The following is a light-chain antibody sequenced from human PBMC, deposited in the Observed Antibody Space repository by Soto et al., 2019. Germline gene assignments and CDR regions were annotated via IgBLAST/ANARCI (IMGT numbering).Light chain of an antibody. Sequence: EIVMTQSPATLSVSPGERATLSCRASQSVSSNLAWYQQKPGQAPRLLIYGASTRATGIPARFSGRGSGTEVTLTISSLQSEEFAVYYGQQYNNWPRTFGQGTKVDIK. CDR3: QQYNNWPRT. CDR2: GAS. J-gene: IGKJ1*01. V-gene: IGKV3-15*01. CDR1: QSVSSN.